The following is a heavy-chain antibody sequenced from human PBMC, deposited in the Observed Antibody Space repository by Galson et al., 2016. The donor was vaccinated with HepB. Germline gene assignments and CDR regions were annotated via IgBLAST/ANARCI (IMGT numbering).Heavy chain of an antibody. Sequence: SLRLSCAASGFPFSSYAMSWVRQTPNMGLEWIATLNGAATSTYYLDSVKGRFTISRDNAKNSLYLQMNSLRAEDTAVYYCARGCRGGSCVDYWGQGTLVTVSS. CDR1: GFPFSSYA. CDR2: LNGAATST. V-gene: IGHV3-23*01. J-gene: IGHJ4*02. CDR3: ARGCRGGSCVDY. D-gene: IGHD2-15*01.